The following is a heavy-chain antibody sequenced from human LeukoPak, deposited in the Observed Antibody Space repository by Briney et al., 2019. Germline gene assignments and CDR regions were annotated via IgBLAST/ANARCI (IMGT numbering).Heavy chain of an antibody. CDR2: IYYSGST. Sequence: TSETLSLTCTVSGGSISSSSYYWGWIRQPPGKGLEWIGSIYYSGSTYYNPSLKSRVTISVDTSKNQFSLKLSSVTAADTAVYYCARAPLTTGPRRDQKYYFDYWGQGTLVTVSS. D-gene: IGHD4-17*01. V-gene: IGHV4-39*07. CDR1: GGSISSSSYY. CDR3: ARAPLTTGPRRDQKYYFDY. J-gene: IGHJ4*02.